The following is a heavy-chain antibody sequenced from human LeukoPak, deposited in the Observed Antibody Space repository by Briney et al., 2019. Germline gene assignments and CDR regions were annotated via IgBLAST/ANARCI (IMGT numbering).Heavy chain of an antibody. V-gene: IGHV4-38-2*02. D-gene: IGHD3-10*01. CDR3: ARDSFGFGEIDY. J-gene: IGHJ4*02. CDR1: GYSLSSGYY. CDR2: IYHSGST. Sequence: SETLSLTCTVSGYSLSSGYYWGWIRQPPGKGLEWIGSIYHSGSTYYNPSLKSRVTISVDTSKNQFSLKLSPVTAADTAVYYCARDSFGFGEIDYGGQGTLVTVSS.